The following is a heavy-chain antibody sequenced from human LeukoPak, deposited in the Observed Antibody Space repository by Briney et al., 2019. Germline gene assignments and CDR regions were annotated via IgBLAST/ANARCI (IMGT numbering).Heavy chain of an antibody. CDR2: MSGNGAIR. Sequence: GGSLRLSCAASGFTFTSYAMSWVRQAPGKGLEWVSGMSGNGAIRYYGDSVKGRFTISRDNSKNTLNLQMNSLGDEDTAVYYCATFRSDFWSGDNGMDVWGQGTTVTVSS. J-gene: IGHJ6*02. CDR3: ATFRSDFWSGDNGMDV. CDR1: GFTFTSYA. D-gene: IGHD3-3*01. V-gene: IGHV3-23*01.